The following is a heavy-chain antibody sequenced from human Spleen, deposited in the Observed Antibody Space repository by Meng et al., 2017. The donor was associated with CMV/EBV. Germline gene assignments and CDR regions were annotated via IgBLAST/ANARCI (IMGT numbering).Heavy chain of an antibody. D-gene: IGHD3-10*01. Sequence: LSLTCAASGFTFSNYAMSWVRRAPGKGLEWVSITYSDSTPYYADSVKGRFTISRENSKNTLYLQRNSLRAKDTAVDYCAKGRGDGRGVDYFDSWGQGTLVTVSS. J-gene: IGHJ4*02. V-gene: IGHV3-23*03. CDR2: ITYSDSTP. CDR3: AKGRGDGRGVDYFDS. CDR1: GFTFSNYA.